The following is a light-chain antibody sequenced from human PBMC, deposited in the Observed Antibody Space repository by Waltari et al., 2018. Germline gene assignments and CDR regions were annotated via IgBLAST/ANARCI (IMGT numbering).Light chain of an antibody. CDR1: QSISSY. CDR2: YES. V-gene: IGKV1-39*01. J-gene: IGKJ4*01. CDR3: QQSYSTPRLT. Sequence: DIQMTQSPSSLSASVGDRVTITCRASQSISSYLNWYQQKPGKAPKLPIYYESSLKSGVPSSFSGSGSGTDFTLTISSLQPEDFATYYCQQSYSTPRLTFGGGTKVEIK.